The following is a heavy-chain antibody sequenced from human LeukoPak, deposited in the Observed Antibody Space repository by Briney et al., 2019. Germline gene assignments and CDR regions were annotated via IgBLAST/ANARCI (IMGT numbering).Heavy chain of an antibody. CDR2: IYSGGTT. J-gene: IGHJ3*02. V-gene: IGHV3-66*01. D-gene: IGHD3-9*01. CDR1: GFTVSSNY. CDR3: ARDSDILASDAFDI. Sequence: GGSLRLSCVASGFTVSSNYMTWVRQAPGKGLEWVSVIYSGGTTYYADSVKGRFTISRDNSKNTLYLQMNTLRAEDTAVYYCARDSDILASDAFDIWGQGTMVTVSS.